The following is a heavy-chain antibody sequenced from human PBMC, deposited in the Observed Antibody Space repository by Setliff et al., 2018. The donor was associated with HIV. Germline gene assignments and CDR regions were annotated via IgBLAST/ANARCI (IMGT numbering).Heavy chain of an antibody. J-gene: IGHJ4*02. V-gene: IGHV5-51*01. CDR2: IYPGDSDT. CDR3: ATMIRGVPMDY. CDR1: GYTFSSHW. D-gene: IGHD3-10*01. Sequence: GESLKISCQGSGYTFSSHWIGWVRQMPGKGLEWMGIIYPGDSDTRYSPSFQGQVTISADKSISTAYLQWSSLKASDTAMYYCATMIRGVPMDYWGQGTLVTVSS.